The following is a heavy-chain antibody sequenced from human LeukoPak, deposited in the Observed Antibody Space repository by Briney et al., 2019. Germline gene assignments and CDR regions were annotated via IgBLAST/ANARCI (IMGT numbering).Heavy chain of an antibody. V-gene: IGHV4-34*01. D-gene: IGHD3-10*01. CDR2: INHSGST. Sequence: SETLSLTCAVYGGSFSGYYWSWIRQPPGKGLEWIGEINHSGSTNYNPSLKSRVTISVDTSKNQFSLKLSSVTAADTAVYYCATSIIDLDYWGQGTLVTVSS. CDR1: GGSFSGYY. CDR3: ATSIIDLDY. J-gene: IGHJ4*02.